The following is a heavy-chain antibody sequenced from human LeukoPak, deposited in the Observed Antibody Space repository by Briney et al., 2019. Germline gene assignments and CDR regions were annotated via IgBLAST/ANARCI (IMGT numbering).Heavy chain of an antibody. CDR1: GFTFSSYA. Sequence: GGSLRLSCAASGFTFSSYAMNWVRQAPGRGLEWVSAISGSGGSTYYADSVKGRFTISRDNSKNTLYLQMNSLRAEDTAVYYCAKVIRDFWGGYHDYWGQGTLVTVSS. J-gene: IGHJ4*02. D-gene: IGHD3-3*01. V-gene: IGHV3-23*01. CDR2: ISGSGGST. CDR3: AKVIRDFWGGYHDY.